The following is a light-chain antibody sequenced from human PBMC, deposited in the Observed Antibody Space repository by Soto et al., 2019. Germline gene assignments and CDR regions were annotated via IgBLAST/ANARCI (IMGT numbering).Light chain of an antibody. CDR2: GAS. CDR3: QLYGSSPRT. Sequence: EIVLTQSPGTLSLSPGERATLSCRASQSVRSSYLAWYQQKPGQAPRLLIYGASSRATRIPDRFSGSGSGTDFTLTIISLEPEDFAVYYCQLYGSSPRTFGQGTKVDIK. V-gene: IGKV3-20*01. CDR1: QSVRSSY. J-gene: IGKJ1*01.